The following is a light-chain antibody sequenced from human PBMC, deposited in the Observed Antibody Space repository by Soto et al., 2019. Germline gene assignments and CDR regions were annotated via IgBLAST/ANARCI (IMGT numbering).Light chain of an antibody. Sequence: DIQMTQSPSSLSASVGDIITITCRASQNVGTYLSWYQQRSGKAPKLLIYAASNLQSGVSSRFSGSGSGTDFTLAISSLQPEDFATYFCQQSYNTSLTFGGGTKVEI. V-gene: IGKV1-39*01. J-gene: IGKJ4*01. CDR2: AAS. CDR3: QQSYNTSLT. CDR1: QNVGTY.